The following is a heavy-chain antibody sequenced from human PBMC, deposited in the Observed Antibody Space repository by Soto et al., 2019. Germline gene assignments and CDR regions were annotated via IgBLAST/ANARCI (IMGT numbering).Heavy chain of an antibody. D-gene: IGHD6-19*01. V-gene: IGHV3-7*05. CDR1: GFTFSSYW. J-gene: IGHJ6*02. Sequence: GGSLRLSCAASGFTFSSYWMSWVRQAPGKGLEWVANIKQDGSEKYYVDSVKGRFTISRDNAKNSLYLQMNSLRAEDTAVYYCARETSQWLVNDYYYGMDVWGQGTTVTVSS. CDR3: ARETSQWLVNDYYYGMDV. CDR2: IKQDGSEK.